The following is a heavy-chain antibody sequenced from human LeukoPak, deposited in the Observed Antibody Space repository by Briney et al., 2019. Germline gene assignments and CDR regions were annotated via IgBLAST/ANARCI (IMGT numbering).Heavy chain of an antibody. CDR1: GFTFSSYA. J-gene: IGHJ4*02. Sequence: GGSLRLSCAASGFTFSSYAMSWVRQAPGKGLEWVAVIAYDGNNIYYADSVKGRFTVSRDNTKDTLFLQMNSLRAEDTAVYYCARDNNWGSTHYWGQGTLVTVSS. CDR3: ARDNNWGSTHY. D-gene: IGHD7-27*01. V-gene: IGHV3-30-3*01. CDR2: IAYDGNNI.